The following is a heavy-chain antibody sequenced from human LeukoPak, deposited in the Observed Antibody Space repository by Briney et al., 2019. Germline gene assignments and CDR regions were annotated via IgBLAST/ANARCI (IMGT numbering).Heavy chain of an antibody. CDR2: IYPGDSDT. CDR1: GYSFTSYW. Sequence: PGESLKISCKGSGYSFTSYWIGWVRQMPGKGLEWMGIIYPGDSDTRYSPSFQGQVTISADKSISTAYLQWSSLKASDTAIYYCARPRCGDGYNCNYFDYWGQGTLVTVSS. D-gene: IGHD5-24*01. CDR3: ARPRCGDGYNCNYFDY. V-gene: IGHV5-51*01. J-gene: IGHJ4*02.